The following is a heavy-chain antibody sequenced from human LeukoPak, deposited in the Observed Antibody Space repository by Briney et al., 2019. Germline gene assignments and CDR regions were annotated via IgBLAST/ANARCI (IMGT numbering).Heavy chain of an antibody. Sequence: SETLSLTCTVSGGSISSSSYYWGWIRQPPGKGLEWIGSVYHSGSSYYNPSLKSRVTISADTSKNQFSLKLNSVTAADTAVYFCARPGNSGTYDYWGQGTLVTVSS. V-gene: IGHV4-39*01. CDR3: ARPGNSGTYDY. J-gene: IGHJ4*02. CDR1: GGSISSSSYY. CDR2: VYHSGSS. D-gene: IGHD1-26*01.